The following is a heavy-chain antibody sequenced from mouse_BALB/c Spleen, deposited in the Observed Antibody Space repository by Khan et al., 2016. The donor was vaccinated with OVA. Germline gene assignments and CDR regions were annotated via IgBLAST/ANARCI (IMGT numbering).Heavy chain of an antibody. CDR1: GYTFTNYW. CDR2: IFPGTGTT. V-gene: IGHV1S132*01. CDR3: ARGYFGNYEFAY. Sequence: QVQLQQSGAELVKPGASVKLSCKTSGYTFTNYWIQWVKQRPGQGLGWIGEIFPGTGTTYYNENFKAKATLTIDTSSSTAYMQLSSLTSEDSAVYFCARGYFGNYEFAYWGQGTLVTCSA. J-gene: IGHJ3*01. D-gene: IGHD2-1*01.